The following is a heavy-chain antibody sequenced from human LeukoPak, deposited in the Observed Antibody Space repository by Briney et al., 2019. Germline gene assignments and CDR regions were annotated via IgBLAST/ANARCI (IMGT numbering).Heavy chain of an antibody. CDR3: AREDSSGWYEGIWFDP. CDR1: GYTFIGYN. V-gene: IGHV1-2*02. D-gene: IGHD6-19*01. CDR2: TNPNSGGT. Sequence: GASVTVSCKASGYTFIGYNMHWVRQAPGQGLEWMGWTNPNSGGTNYAQKFQGRVTMTRDSSISTAYMELSRLRSDDTAVYYCAREDSSGWYEGIWFDPWGQGTLVTVSS. J-gene: IGHJ5*02.